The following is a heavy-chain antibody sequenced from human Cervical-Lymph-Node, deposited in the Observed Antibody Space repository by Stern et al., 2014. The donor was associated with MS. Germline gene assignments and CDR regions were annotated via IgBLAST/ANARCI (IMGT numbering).Heavy chain of an antibody. CDR2: ISYDGSNK. Sequence: QVQLVQSGGGVVQPGRSLRLSCAASEFTFSDYAMHWVRQAPGKGLEWVAVISYDGSNKYYAASVKGRSTISRDNTKNALYLQMNSLRAEDTAVYYCARDQEGCFDYWGQGTLVTVSS. CDR3: ARDQEGCFDY. V-gene: IGHV3-30-3*01. J-gene: IGHJ4*02. CDR1: EFTFSDYA.